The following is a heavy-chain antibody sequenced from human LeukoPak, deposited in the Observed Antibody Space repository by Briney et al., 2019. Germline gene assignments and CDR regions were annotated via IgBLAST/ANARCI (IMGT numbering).Heavy chain of an antibody. Sequence: GGSLTLACAAAGFTFSDYAMSWVRQAPGKGREWVSTASYYVGKQYHADSVRGRFTVSRDNSRNTVSLQMRSLRVEDTGIYYCAKAGIGADGAGFLCEYWGQGTLVTVSS. CDR3: AKAGIGADGAGFLCEY. V-gene: IGHV3-23*01. D-gene: IGHD1-1*01. J-gene: IGHJ4*02. CDR2: ASYYVGKQ. CDR1: GFTFSDYA.